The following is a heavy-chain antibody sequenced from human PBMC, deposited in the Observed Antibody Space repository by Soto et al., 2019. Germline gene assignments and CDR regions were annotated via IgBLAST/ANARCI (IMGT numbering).Heavy chain of an antibody. CDR2: ISYDGSNK. D-gene: IGHD3-10*01. Sequence: QVQLVESGGGVVQPGRSLRLSCAASGFTFSSYGMHWVRQAPGKGLEWVAVISYDGSNKYYADSVKGRFTISRDNSKNTLYLQRNSLRAEDTAVYYCAKDHIEGSGDEHYFDYWGQGTLVTVSS. J-gene: IGHJ4*02. V-gene: IGHV3-30*18. CDR1: GFTFSSYG. CDR3: AKDHIEGSGDEHYFDY.